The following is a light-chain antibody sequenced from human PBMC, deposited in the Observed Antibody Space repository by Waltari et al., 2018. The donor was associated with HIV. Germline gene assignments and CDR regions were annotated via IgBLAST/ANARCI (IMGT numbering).Light chain of an antibody. CDR2: QDT. V-gene: IGLV3-1*01. CDR1: TLGVNY. J-gene: IGLJ2*01. CDR3: QAWANKTHVV. Sequence: SCELTQPPPVSVSPGQTASIACSGDTLGVNYVHWYQQKPGQSPVLLIYQDTERPSGIPQRFFGSSSANTTTLTIRGTQAVEEAAYYCQAWANKTHVVVGGGTKLTV.